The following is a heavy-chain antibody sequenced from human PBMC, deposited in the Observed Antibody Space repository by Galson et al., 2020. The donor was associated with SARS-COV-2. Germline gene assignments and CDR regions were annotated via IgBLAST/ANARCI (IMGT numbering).Heavy chain of an antibody. V-gene: IGHV1-8*02. CDR2: MNPNSGNT. CDR3: ARGVRRVRGVIITHYYYYYYMDV. Sequence: ASVKVSCKASGGTFSGFAISWVRQATGQGLEWMGWMNPNSGNTGYAQKFQGRVTMTRNTSISTAYMELSSLRSEDTAVYYCARGVRRVRGVIITHYYYYYYMDVWGKGTTVTVSS. CDR1: GGTFSGFA. J-gene: IGHJ6*03. D-gene: IGHD3-10*01.